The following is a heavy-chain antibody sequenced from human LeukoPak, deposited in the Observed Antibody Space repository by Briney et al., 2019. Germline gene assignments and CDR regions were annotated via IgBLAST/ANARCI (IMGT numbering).Heavy chain of an antibody. CDR3: ARDPGIAAADPY. Sequence: GGSLRLSCAASGLTFSSYSMNWVRQAPGKGLEWVSSISSSSSYIYYADSVKGRFTISRDNAKNSLYLQMNSLRAEDTAVYYCARDPGIAAADPYWGQGTLVTVSS. J-gene: IGHJ4*02. V-gene: IGHV3-21*01. D-gene: IGHD6-13*01. CDR1: GLTFSSYS. CDR2: ISSSSSYI.